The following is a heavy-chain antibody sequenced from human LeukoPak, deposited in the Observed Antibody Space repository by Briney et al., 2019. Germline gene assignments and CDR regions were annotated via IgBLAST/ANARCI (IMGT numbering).Heavy chain of an antibody. Sequence: ASVKVSCKASGYTFNSRGVSWVRQAPGQGLEWMGWISGYNGKTNYAQKFQGRVTMTTDTSTSTAYMELTSLRPDDTAVYYCARAYHYDSSGYYIPTEFDSWGQGALVTVSS. D-gene: IGHD3-22*01. CDR2: ISGYNGKT. J-gene: IGHJ4*02. CDR3: ARAYHYDSSGYYIPTEFDS. V-gene: IGHV1-18*01. CDR1: GYTFNSRG.